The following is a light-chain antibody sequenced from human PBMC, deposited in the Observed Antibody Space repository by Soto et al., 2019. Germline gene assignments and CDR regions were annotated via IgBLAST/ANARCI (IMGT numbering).Light chain of an antibody. J-gene: IGKJ1*01. Sequence: EIVLTQSPATLSLSPGERTTLSCRASQSVSSYLAWYQQKPGRAPRLLIYDVSNRATGIPTRFSGTGSGTDFALTISSLEPEDFAVYYCQQRYNWPITFGQGTKVDIK. V-gene: IGKV3-11*01. CDR3: QQRYNWPIT. CDR2: DVS. CDR1: QSVSSY.